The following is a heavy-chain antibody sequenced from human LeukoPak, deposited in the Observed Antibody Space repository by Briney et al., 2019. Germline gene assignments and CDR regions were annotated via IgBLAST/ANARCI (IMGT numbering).Heavy chain of an antibody. V-gene: IGHV3-53*01. CDR3: ATFAGVR. CDR2: IYSDGST. Sequence: GGSLRLSCAASGFTVNRDYMTWVRQAPGEGLECVSVIYSDGSTYYADSVKGRFTVSRDNSNNTLYLQMTSLRAEDTAVYYCATFAGVRWGQGTLVTVSS. D-gene: IGHD6-13*01. CDR1: GFTVNRDY. J-gene: IGHJ4*02.